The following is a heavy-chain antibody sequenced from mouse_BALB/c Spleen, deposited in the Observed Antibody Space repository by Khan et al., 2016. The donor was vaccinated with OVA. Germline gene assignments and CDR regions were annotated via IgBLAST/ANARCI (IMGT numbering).Heavy chain of an antibody. Sequence: VELVESGAELMKPGASVKISCKATGYTFSSYWIEWVKQRPGHGLEWIGEILPGSGSTRYNEKLKGKATFPADTSSNTAYMQLSSLTSEDSVVYDCARGRRPDWYFDVWGAGTPVTVSS. CDR2: ILPGSGST. J-gene: IGHJ1*01. CDR3: ARGRRPDWYFDV. D-gene: IGHD2-12*01. V-gene: IGHV1-9*01. CDR1: GYTFSSYW.